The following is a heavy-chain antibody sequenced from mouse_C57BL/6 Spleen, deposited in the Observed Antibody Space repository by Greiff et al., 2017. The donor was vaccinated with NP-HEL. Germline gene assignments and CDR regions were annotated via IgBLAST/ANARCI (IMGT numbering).Heavy chain of an antibody. V-gene: IGHV2-2*01. CDR2: IWSGGST. Sequence: QVQLKQSGPGLVQPSQSLSITCTVSGFSLTSYGVHWVRQSPGKGLEWLGVIWSGGSTDYNAAFISRLSISKDNSKSQVFFKMNSLQADDKAIYYCARNYYGSSYPYAMDYWGQGTSVTVSS. CDR3: ARNYYGSSYPYAMDY. CDR1: GFSLTSYG. J-gene: IGHJ4*01. D-gene: IGHD1-1*01.